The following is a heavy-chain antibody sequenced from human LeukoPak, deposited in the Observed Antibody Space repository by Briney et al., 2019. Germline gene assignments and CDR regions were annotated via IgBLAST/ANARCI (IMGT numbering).Heavy chain of an antibody. D-gene: IGHD2-21*02. J-gene: IGHJ1*01. CDR1: GFMFSSYG. V-gene: IGHV3-33*01. CDR2: IWYDGSII. Sequence: GGSLRLSCAASGFMFSSYGMHWVRQAPGKGLEWVSFIWYDGSIIHYADSVKGRFTISRDNSKNMLFLQMNSLGVEDTAVYYCARDQVAAIEYFQHWGQGTLVTVSS. CDR3: ARDQVAAIEYFQH.